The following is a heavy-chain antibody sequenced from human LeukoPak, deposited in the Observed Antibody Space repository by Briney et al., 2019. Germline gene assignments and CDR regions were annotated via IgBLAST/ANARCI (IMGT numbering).Heavy chain of an antibody. D-gene: IGHD3-22*01. Sequence: SETLSLTCTVSGGSISSYYWSWIRQPPGKGLEWIAYIYYSGSTNYNPSLKSRVTISVDTSKNQFSLKLSSVTAADTAVYYCARDYAVVRIDYWGQGTLVTVSS. CDR2: IYYSGST. J-gene: IGHJ4*02. V-gene: IGHV4-59*12. CDR1: GGSISSYY. CDR3: ARDYAVVRIDY.